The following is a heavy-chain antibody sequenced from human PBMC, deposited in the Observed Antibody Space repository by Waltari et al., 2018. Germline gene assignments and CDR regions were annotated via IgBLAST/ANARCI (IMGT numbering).Heavy chain of an antibody. D-gene: IGHD3-9*01. CDR1: GYSFNNYL. V-gene: IGHV5-10-1*03. J-gene: IGHJ4*02. Sequence: EVQLVQSGVEVKKPGESLRISCEGFGYSFNNYLISWVRQKPGQGLEWMGQIDPLDSYTNYNPSFQGHVTISVDKSIRTVYLQWSSVKPADTATYYCARLVSTGVGYWGQGSLVTVSS. CDR2: IDPLDSYT. CDR3: ARLVSTGVGY.